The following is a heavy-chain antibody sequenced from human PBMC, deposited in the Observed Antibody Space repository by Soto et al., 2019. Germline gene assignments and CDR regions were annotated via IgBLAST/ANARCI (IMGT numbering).Heavy chain of an antibody. CDR1: GGSISSSSYY. Sequence: SETLSLTCTVSGGSISSSSYYWGWIRQPPGKGLEWIGSIYYSGSTYYNPSLKSRVTISVDTSKNQFSLKLSSVTAADTAVYYCARRRNTAMAPLYYYYMDVWGKGTTVTVSS. D-gene: IGHD5-18*01. V-gene: IGHV4-39*01. J-gene: IGHJ6*03. CDR3: ARRRNTAMAPLYYYYMDV. CDR2: IYYSGST.